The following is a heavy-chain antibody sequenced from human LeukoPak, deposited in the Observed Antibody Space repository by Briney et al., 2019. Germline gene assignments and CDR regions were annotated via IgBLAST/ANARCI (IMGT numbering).Heavy chain of an antibody. CDR1: GFTFSGSA. CDR3: TRPGTFGELHRGYYYYGMDV. J-gene: IGHJ6*02. Sequence: GGSLRLSCAASGFTFSGSAMHWVRQASGKGLEWVGRIRSKANSYATAYAASVKVRFTISRDDSKNTAYLQMNSLKTEDTAVYYCTRPGTFGELHRGYYYYGMDVWGQGTTVTVSS. D-gene: IGHD3-10*01. V-gene: IGHV3-73*01. CDR2: IRSKANSYAT.